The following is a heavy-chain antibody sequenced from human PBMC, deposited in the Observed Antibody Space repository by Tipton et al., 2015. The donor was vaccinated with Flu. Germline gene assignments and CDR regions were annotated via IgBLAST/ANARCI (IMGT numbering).Heavy chain of an antibody. V-gene: IGHV3-21*01. J-gene: IGHJ5*02. Sequence: GSLRLSCAASGFTFSSYSMNWVRQAPGKGLEWVSSISSSSSYIYYADSVKGRFTISRDNAKNSLYLQMNSLRAEDTAVYYCAREGDRDCSSTSCRPSWFDPWGQGTLVTVSS. CDR1: GFTFSSYS. CDR2: ISSSSSYI. D-gene: IGHD2-2*01. CDR3: AREGDRDCSSTSCRPSWFDP.